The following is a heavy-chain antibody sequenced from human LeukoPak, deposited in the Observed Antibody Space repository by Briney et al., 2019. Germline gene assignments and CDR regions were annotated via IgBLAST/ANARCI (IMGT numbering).Heavy chain of an antibody. CDR1: GGSISSGGYY. J-gene: IGHJ4*02. CDR2: IYYSGST. D-gene: IGHD2-15*01. CDR3: ARGLPSDIVVVVAATPLGFDY. Sequence: SETLSLTCTVSGGSISSGGYYWSWIRQHPGKGLEWIGYIYYSGSTYYNPSLKSRVTISVDTSKNQFSLKLSSVTAADTAVYYCARGLPSDIVVVVAATPLGFDYWGQGTLVTVSS. V-gene: IGHV4-31*03.